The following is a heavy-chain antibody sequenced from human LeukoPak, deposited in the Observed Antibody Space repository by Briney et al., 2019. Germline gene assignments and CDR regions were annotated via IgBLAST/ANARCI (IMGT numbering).Heavy chain of an antibody. CDR2: INPNSGGT. J-gene: IGHJ4*02. V-gene: IGHV1-2*02. D-gene: IGHD1-1*01. CDR3: ARVPRIATSFDY. Sequence: GSVKVSCKASGYTFTGYYMHWVRQAPGQGLEWMGWINPNSGGTNYAQKFQGRVTMTRDTSISTAYMELSRLRSDDTAVYYCARVPRIATSFDYWGQGTLVTVSS. CDR1: GYTFTGYY.